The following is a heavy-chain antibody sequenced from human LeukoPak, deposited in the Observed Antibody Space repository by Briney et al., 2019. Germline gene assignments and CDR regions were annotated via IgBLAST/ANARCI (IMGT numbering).Heavy chain of an antibody. CDR1: GYTFTGYY. D-gene: IGHD4-23*01. CDR2: INPNSGGT. J-gene: IGHJ2*01. V-gene: IGHV1-2*02. CDR3: ARGGSATVVTGDWYFDL. Sequence: ASVKVSCKASGYTFTGYYMHWVRQAPGQGLEWMGWINPNSGGTNYAQKFQGGVTMTRDTSISTAYMELSRLRSDDTAVYYCARGGSATVVTGDWYFDLWGRGTLVTVSS.